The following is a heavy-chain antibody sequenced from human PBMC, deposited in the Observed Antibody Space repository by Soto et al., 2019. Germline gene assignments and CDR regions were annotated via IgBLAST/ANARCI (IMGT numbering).Heavy chain of an antibody. J-gene: IGHJ6*02. CDR2: IIPIFGTA. V-gene: IGHV1-69*01. CDR3: ARGPYGDYGDYYYGMDV. D-gene: IGHD4-17*01. CDR1: GGTFSSYA. Sequence: QVQLVQSGAEVKKPGSSVKVSCKASGGTFSSYAISWVRQAPGQGLEWMGGIIPIFGTANYAQKFQGRVTITADESTSTAYMELSSLRSEDTAVYYCARGPYGDYGDYYYGMDVWGQGTTVIVSS.